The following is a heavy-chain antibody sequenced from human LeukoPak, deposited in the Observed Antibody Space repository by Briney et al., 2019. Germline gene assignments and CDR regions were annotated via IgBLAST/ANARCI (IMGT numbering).Heavy chain of an antibody. Sequence: GGSLRLSCAASGLTFSSYWMSWVRQAPGKGLEWVANIKQDGSEKYYVDSVKGRFTISRDNAKNSLYLQMNSLRAEDTAVYYCARVQHARGDFDYWGQGTLVTVSS. CDR2: IKQDGSEK. CDR1: GLTFSSYW. CDR3: ARVQHARGDFDY. V-gene: IGHV3-7*01. D-gene: IGHD3-10*01. J-gene: IGHJ4*02.